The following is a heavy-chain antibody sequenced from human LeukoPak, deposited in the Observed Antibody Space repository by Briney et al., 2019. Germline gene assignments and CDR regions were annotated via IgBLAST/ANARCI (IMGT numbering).Heavy chain of an antibody. CDR3: ASAVAAFYYFDY. V-gene: IGHV4-59*01. D-gene: IGHD6-19*01. CDR2: TYYSGST. Sequence: SETLSLTCTVSGGSISSYYWSWIRQPPGKGLEWIGYTYYSGSTNFNPSLKSRVTISVDTSKNQFSLKLSSVTAADTAVYYCASAVAAFYYFDYWGQGTLVTVSS. CDR1: GGSISSYY. J-gene: IGHJ4*02.